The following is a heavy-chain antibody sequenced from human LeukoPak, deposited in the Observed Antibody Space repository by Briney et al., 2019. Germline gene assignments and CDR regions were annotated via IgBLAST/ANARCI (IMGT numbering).Heavy chain of an antibody. D-gene: IGHD6-13*01. Sequence: GGSLRLSCAASGFTFSSYGMHWVRQAPGKGLEWVANIKQDGGEKFYVDSVKGRFTISRDNAKNSLYLQMNSLRAEDTAVYYCARGSAAATDAFDIWGKGTMVTVS. CDR2: IKQDGGEK. CDR1: GFTFSSYG. J-gene: IGHJ3*02. V-gene: IGHV3-7*01. CDR3: ARGSAAATDAFDI.